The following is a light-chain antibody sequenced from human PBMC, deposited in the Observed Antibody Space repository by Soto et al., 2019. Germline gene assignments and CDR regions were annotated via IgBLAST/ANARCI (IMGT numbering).Light chain of an antibody. CDR2: DVT. V-gene: IGLV2-8*01. J-gene: IGLJ3*02. CDR1: SSDVGTYNY. Sequence: QSALTQPPSASGSPGQSVTISCTGTSSDVGTYNYVSWYQQLPGEAPKLMIYDVTKRPSGVPDRFSGSKSGNMASLTVSGLQAEDEADYYCNSYAGSNNWVFGGGTKLTVL. CDR3: NSYAGSNNWV.